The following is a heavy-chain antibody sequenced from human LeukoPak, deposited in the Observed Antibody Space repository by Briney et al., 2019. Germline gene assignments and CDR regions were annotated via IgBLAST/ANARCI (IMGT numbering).Heavy chain of an antibody. Sequence: PSETLSLTCAVYGGSSSGYYWSWIRQPPGKGLEWIGYIYYSGSTNYNPSLKSRVTISVDTSKNQFSLKLSSVTAADTAVYYCARDLPLIYGDYDLLDYYYYYGMDVWGQGTTVTVSS. CDR3: ARDLPLIYGDYDLLDYYYYYGMDV. V-gene: IGHV4-34*11. D-gene: IGHD4-17*01. J-gene: IGHJ6*02. CDR1: GGSSSGYY. CDR2: IYYSGST.